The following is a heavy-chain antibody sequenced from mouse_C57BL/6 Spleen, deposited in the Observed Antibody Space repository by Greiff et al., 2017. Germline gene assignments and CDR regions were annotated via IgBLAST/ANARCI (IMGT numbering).Heavy chain of an antibody. D-gene: IGHD2-12*01. V-gene: IGHV1-80*01. CDR2: IYPGDGDT. CDR1: GYAFSSYW. CDR3: ARESGLYRYYFDY. J-gene: IGHJ2*01. Sequence: QVQLQQSGAELVKPGASVKISCKASGYAFSSYWMNWVKQRPGKGLEWIGQIYPGDGDTNYNGKFKGKATLTADKSSSTAYMQLSSLTSEDSAVYFCARESGLYRYYFDYWGQGTTLTVSS.